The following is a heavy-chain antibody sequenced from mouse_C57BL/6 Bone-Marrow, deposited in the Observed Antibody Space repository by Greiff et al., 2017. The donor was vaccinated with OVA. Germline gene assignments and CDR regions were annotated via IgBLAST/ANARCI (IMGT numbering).Heavy chain of an antibody. V-gene: IGHV1-15*01. CDR1: GYTFTDYE. CDR3: TRGVVTMVTHYPYWYFDV. D-gene: IGHD2-1*01. J-gene: IGHJ1*03. CDR2: IDPETGGT. Sequence: VQLQQSGAELVRPGASVTLSCKASGYTFTDYEMHWVKQTPVHGLEWIGAIDPETGGTAYNQKFKGKAILTADKSSSTAYMELRSLTSEDSAVYYCTRGVVTMVTHYPYWYFDVWGTGTTVTVSA.